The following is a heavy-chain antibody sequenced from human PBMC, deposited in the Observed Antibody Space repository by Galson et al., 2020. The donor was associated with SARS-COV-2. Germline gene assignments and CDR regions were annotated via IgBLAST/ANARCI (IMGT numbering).Heavy chain of an antibody. CDR3: ADYMAAADLDY. V-gene: IGHV2-5*02. D-gene: IGHD6-13*01. CDR1: GFSLTTSGVG. Sequence: KLSGPTLVKPTQTLTLTCTFSGFSLTTSGVGVGWIRQPPGKALEWLALIYWDDDKRYSPSLKSRLTITTDTSKNQVVLTMTNMDPVDTATYYSADYMAAADLDYGGQGTLVTVSS. J-gene: IGHJ4*02. CDR2: IYWDDDK.